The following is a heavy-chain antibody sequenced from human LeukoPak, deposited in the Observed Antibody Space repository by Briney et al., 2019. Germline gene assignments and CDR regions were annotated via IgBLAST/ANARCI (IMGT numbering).Heavy chain of an antibody. CDR2: ISSRSSYI. J-gene: IGHJ5*02. CDR3: ARRDSYYYASSGYYCWFDP. D-gene: IGHD3-22*01. V-gene: IGHV3-21*01. CDR1: GFTFSSYS. Sequence: PGGSLRLFCAASGFTFSSYSMNWVSQAPGKGLEWVSSISSRSSYIYYADSVKGRFTISRDNAKNSLYLQMSSLRAEDTAVYYCARRDSYYYASSGYYCWFDPWCQGILVTVSS.